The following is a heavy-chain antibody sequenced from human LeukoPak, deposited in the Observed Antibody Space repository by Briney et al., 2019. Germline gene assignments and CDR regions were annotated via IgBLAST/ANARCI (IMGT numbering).Heavy chain of an antibody. CDR1: GYTFTGYY. CDR2: INPNSGGT. CDR3: ARQAAYGDWFDP. J-gene: IGHJ5*02. V-gene: IGHV1-2*02. D-gene: IGHD2-15*01. Sequence: ASVKVSCKASGYTFTGYYMHWVRQAPGQGLEWMGWINPNSGGTSYAQKFQGRVTMTRDTSISTAYMELSRLRSDDTAVYYCARQAAYGDWFDPWGQGTLVTVSS.